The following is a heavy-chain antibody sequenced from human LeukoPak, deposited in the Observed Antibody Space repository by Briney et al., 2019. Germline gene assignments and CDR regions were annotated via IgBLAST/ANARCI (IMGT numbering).Heavy chain of an antibody. CDR3: ASNSRECRGGSCYSAAWFDP. CDR1: GGTFSGYA. V-gene: IGHV1-69*13. D-gene: IGHD2-15*01. CDR2: IIPILGTA. J-gene: IGHJ5*02. Sequence: GASVKVSCKASGGTFSGYAINWVRQAPGQGLEWMGGIIPILGTANYAQKFQDRVTITADESTNTAYMELRSLRSEDTAVYYCASNSRECRGGSCYSAAWFDPWGHGTLVTVSS.